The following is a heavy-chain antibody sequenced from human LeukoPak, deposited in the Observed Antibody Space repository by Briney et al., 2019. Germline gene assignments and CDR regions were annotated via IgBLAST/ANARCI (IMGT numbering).Heavy chain of an antibody. CDR3: ARAGYSYGLYYYYYYMDV. CDR2: INSDGSST. CDR1: GFTFSSYW. Sequence: GGSLRLSCAASGFTFSSYWMHWVRQAPGKGLVWVSRINSDGSSTSYADSVKGRFTISRDNAKNTLYLQMNSLRAEDTAVYYCARAGYSYGLYYYYYYMDVWGKGTTVTVSS. J-gene: IGHJ6*03. V-gene: IGHV3-74*01. D-gene: IGHD5-18*01.